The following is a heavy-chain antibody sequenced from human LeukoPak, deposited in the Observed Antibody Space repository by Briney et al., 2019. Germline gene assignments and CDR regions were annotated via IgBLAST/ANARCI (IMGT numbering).Heavy chain of an antibody. CDR3: AKVYYYDSNQPDY. Sequence: GGSLRLSCAASGFTFSSYWMNWARQAPGKGLEWVSAISGSGGSTYYADSVKGRFTISRDNSKNTLYLQMNSLRAEDTAVYYCAKVYYYDSNQPDYWGQGTLVTVSS. D-gene: IGHD3-22*01. CDR2: ISGSGGST. V-gene: IGHV3-23*01. CDR1: GFTFSSYW. J-gene: IGHJ4*02.